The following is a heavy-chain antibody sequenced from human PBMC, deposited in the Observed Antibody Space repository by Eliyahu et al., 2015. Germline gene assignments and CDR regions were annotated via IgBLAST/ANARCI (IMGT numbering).Heavy chain of an antibody. D-gene: IGHD3-10*01. CDR3: AKTRGYGSGSYYKDDAFDI. Sequence: EVQLLESGGGLVQPGGSLRLXCAAXGFTFSSYAXXXVRQAPGKGLEWVSAISGSGGSXYYADSVKGRFTIXRDNSKNTLYLQMNSLRAEDTAVYYCAKTRGYGSGSYYKDDAFDIWGQGTMVTVSS. CDR1: GFTFSSYA. V-gene: IGHV3-23*01. CDR2: ISGSGGSX. J-gene: IGHJ3*02.